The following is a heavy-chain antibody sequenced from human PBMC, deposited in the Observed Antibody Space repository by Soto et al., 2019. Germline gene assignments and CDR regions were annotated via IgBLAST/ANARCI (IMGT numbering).Heavy chain of an antibody. Sequence: GGSLRLSCAASGFTFSSYAMHWVRQAPGKGLEWVAVISYDGSNKYYADSVKGRFTISRDNSKNTLYLQMNSLRAEDTAVYYCARDLRGYSYGLIDYWGQGTLVTVSS. CDR2: ISYDGSNK. J-gene: IGHJ4*02. CDR1: GFTFSSYA. V-gene: IGHV3-30-3*01. D-gene: IGHD5-18*01. CDR3: ARDLRGYSYGLIDY.